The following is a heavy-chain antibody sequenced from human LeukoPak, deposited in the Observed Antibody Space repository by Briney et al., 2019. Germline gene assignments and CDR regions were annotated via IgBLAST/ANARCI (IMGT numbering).Heavy chain of an antibody. Sequence: SETLSLTCIVSNAAINRGDYYWNWIPQPPGKGLEWIGSIDHSGNTYYNPSLKSRVTISVDTSKNQFSLKLSSVTAADTAVYYCARDGPRWLQFFDYWGQGTLVTVSS. CDR3: ARDGPRWLQFFDY. CDR2: IDHSGNT. V-gene: IGHV4-39*07. CDR1: NAAINRGDYY. J-gene: IGHJ4*02. D-gene: IGHD5-24*01.